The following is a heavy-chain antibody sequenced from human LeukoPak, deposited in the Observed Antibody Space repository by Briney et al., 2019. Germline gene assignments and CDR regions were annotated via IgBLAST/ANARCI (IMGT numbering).Heavy chain of an antibody. Sequence: ASVKVSCKASGCTFTGYYIHWVRQAPGQGLEWMGWINPDSGGTNYAQKFQGRVTMTRDTSIRTAYMELSRLRSEDTAVYYCARVSDRLAAAGHYYYYYMDVWGKGTTVTVSS. CDR3: ARVSDRLAAAGHYYYYYMDV. J-gene: IGHJ6*03. V-gene: IGHV1-2*02. CDR1: GCTFTGYY. D-gene: IGHD6-13*01. CDR2: INPDSGGT.